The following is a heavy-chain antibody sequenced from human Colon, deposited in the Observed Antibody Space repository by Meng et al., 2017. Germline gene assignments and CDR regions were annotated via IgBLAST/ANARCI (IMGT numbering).Heavy chain of an antibody. D-gene: IGHD5-24*01. Sequence: QVQLQQWGAGLLKPSETLSLTCAVYSGSFSGYYRSWIRQPPGKGLEWIGEINHSGSTNYNPSLKSRVTISVDTSNNQFSLKLTSVTAADTAVYYCARELATIRDYWGRGTLVTVSS. CDR1: SGSFSGYY. V-gene: IGHV4-34*01. J-gene: IGHJ4*02. CDR2: INHSGST. CDR3: ARELATIRDY.